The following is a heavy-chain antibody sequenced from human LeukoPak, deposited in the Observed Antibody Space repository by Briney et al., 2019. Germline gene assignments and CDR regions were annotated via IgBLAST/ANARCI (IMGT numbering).Heavy chain of an antibody. V-gene: IGHV3-23*01. J-gene: IGHJ6*03. CDR3: AKMPSTEIYYYYYMDV. Sequence: GGSLPLSCVASGFTFSSYAMSWVRQAPGKGLEWVSGISGSGGSTYYAASVKGRFTTSRENSKNTLYLQMNSLRAEDTAVYYCAKMPSTEIYYYYYMDVWGKGTTVTVSS. CDR1: GFTFSSYA. CDR2: ISGSGGST. D-gene: IGHD2-2*01.